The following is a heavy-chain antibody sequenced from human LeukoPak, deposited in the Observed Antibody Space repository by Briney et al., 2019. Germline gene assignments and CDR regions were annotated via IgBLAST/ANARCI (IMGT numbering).Heavy chain of an antibody. CDR3: AKIEYYDSSGYLNY. CDR2: ILHDGTNE. D-gene: IGHD3-22*01. CDR1: GFTFSSYG. Sequence: GGSPRLSCAASGFTFSSYGMHWVRQAPGKGLEWVAGILHDGTNEYYPDSVKGRFTISRDNSKNTLFLQMNSLRAEDTAVYYCAKIEYYDSSGYLNYWGQGTLVSVSS. J-gene: IGHJ4*02. V-gene: IGHV3-30*18.